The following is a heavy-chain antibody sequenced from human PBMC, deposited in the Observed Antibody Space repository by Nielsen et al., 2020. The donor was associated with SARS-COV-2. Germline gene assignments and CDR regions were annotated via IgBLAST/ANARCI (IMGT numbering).Heavy chain of an antibody. CDR1: GFTFSSYA. CDR2: ISGSGGTT. Sequence: GGSLRLSCAASGFTFSSYAMSWVRQAPGKGLEWVSAISGSGGTTYYADSVKGRFTISRDNSKNTLYLQMNSLRAEDTAVYYCAKGDGYYYGMDVWGQGTTVTVSS. D-gene: IGHD5-24*01. V-gene: IGHV3-23*01. CDR3: AKGDGYYYGMDV. J-gene: IGHJ6*02.